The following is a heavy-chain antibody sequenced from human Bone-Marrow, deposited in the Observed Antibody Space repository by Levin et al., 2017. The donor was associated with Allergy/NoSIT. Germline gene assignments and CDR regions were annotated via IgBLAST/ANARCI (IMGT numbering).Heavy chain of an antibody. CDR3: ARDGYTYTDL. V-gene: IGHV4-31*03. Sequence: SETLSLTCTVSGGSITSGGYYWSWIRQYPGKGLEWIGYIYHSGSTFYNPSLKSRVTISVDTSKNQFSLKVTSVTPADTAVYYCARDGYTYTDLWGQGTLVTVSS. CDR1: GGSITSGGYY. CDR2: IYHSGST. J-gene: IGHJ4*02. D-gene: IGHD5-18*01.